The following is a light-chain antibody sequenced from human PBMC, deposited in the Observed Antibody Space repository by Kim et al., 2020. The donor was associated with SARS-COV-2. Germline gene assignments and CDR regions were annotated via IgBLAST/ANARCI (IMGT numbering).Light chain of an antibody. Sequence: DIQMTQSPSSLSASVGDRVTITCQASQDIDNYLNWYQQKPGKAPNIVIYDAAYLQTGVPSRFSGSGSGTHFTLTMTSLQPEDIATYYCQQYDDLPDTLGGETKLEIK. CDR1: QDIDNY. CDR2: DAA. V-gene: IGKV1-33*01. CDR3: QQYDDLPDT. J-gene: IGKJ4*01.